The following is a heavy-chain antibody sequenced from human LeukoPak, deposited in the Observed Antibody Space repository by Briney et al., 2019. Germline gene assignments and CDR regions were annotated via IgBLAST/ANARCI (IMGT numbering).Heavy chain of an antibody. CDR2: IYLGDSDT. CDR3: ARRGGSWTFDC. Sequence: GESLKISCKGSGYSFTSYWIGWVRQMPGKGLEWMGFIYLGDSDTRYSPSFRGEVTISADKSISTAYLQWSSLKASDTAMYYCARRGGSWTFDCWGQGTLVTVSS. J-gene: IGHJ4*02. CDR1: GYSFTSYW. V-gene: IGHV5-51*01. D-gene: IGHD6-13*01.